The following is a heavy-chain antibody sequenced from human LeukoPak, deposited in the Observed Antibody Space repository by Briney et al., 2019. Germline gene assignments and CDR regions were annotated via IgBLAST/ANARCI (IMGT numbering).Heavy chain of an antibody. CDR3: ARSLRRIFAYFDY. CDR2: INHSGST. Sequence: KPSETLSLTCAVYGGSFSGYYWSWIRQPPGKGLEWIGEINHSGSTNYNPSLKSRVTISVDTSKNQFSLKLSSVTAADTAVYYCARSLRRIFAYFDYWAREPWSPSPQ. V-gene: IGHV4-34*01. CDR1: GGSFSGYY. J-gene: IGHJ4*02. D-gene: IGHD3-3*01.